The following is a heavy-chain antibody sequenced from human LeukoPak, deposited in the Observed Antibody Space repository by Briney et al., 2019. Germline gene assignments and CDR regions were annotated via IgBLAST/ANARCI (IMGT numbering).Heavy chain of an antibody. CDR3: ARRGYSGSASYSFDY. Sequence: SETLSLTCAVSGGSISSDNWWSWVRQPPGKGLEWIGEIYHSGSTNYNPSLQSRVTISVDKSENQFSLKLNSVTAADTAVYYCARRGYSGSASYSFDYWGQGTLVTVSS. D-gene: IGHD3-10*01. V-gene: IGHV4-4*02. CDR1: GGSISSDNW. CDR2: IYHSGST. J-gene: IGHJ4*02.